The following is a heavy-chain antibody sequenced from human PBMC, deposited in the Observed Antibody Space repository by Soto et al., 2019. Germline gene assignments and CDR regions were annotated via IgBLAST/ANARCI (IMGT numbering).Heavy chain of an antibody. V-gene: IGHV3-30*18. CDR1: GFTFSSYG. Sequence: PGGSLRLSCAASGFTFSSYGMHWVRQAPGKGLEWVAVISYDGSNKYYADSVKGRFSISRDNSKNTLYLQMNSLDPEDTAVYYCAKELLLWFGEHLYFDSWGQGTLVTVSS. CDR2: ISYDGSNK. J-gene: IGHJ4*02. CDR3: AKELLLWFGEHLYFDS. D-gene: IGHD3-10*01.